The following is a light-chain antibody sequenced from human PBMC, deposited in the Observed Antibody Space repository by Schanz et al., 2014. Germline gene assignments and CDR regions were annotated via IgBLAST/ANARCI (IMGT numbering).Light chain of an antibody. CDR2: AAS. J-gene: IGKJ2*01. Sequence: EIVLTQSPGTLSLSPGERATLSCRASQSVTSSYLAWYQQKPGQAPRLLIYAASSRATGIPDRFSGSGSGTDFTLTISRLEPDDFAVYYCQQYGSSPNAFGQGTKLEIK. CDR1: QSVTSSY. CDR3: QQYGSSPNA. V-gene: IGKV3-20*01.